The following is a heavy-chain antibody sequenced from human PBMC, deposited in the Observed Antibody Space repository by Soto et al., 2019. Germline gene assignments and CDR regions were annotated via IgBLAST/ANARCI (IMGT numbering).Heavy chain of an antibody. Sequence: EVQLVESGGGLVQPGGSLRLSCAASGFTFSSYWMSWVRQAPGKGLEWVANIKQDGSEKYYVDSVKGRFTISRDNAKNSLYLKRNSLRAEETVVYYCGREGFRGVMSYSGMDVWGQGTTVTVSS. J-gene: IGHJ6*02. CDR1: GFTFSSYW. CDR2: IKQDGSEK. V-gene: IGHV3-7*04. D-gene: IGHD3-16*01. CDR3: GREGFRGVMSYSGMDV.